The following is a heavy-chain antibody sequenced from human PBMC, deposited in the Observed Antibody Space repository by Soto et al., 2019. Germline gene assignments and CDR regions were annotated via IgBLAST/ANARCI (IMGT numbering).Heavy chain of an antibody. D-gene: IGHD6-6*01. CDR2: ISYDGSNK. CDR1: GFTFSSYG. CDR3: AKDHIGSSPLVDY. Sequence: QVQLVESGGGVVQPGRSLRLSCAASGFTFSSYGMHWVRQAPGKGLEWVAVISYDGSNKYYADSVKGRFTISRDNSKNTLYLQMNSLRAEDTAVYYCAKDHIGSSPLVDYWGQGTLVTVSS. J-gene: IGHJ4*02. V-gene: IGHV3-30*18.